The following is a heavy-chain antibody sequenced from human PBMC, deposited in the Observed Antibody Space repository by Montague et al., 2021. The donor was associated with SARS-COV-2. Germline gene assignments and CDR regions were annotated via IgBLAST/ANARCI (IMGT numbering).Heavy chain of an antibody. V-gene: IGHV4-34*01. D-gene: IGHD2-2*01. CDR3: ARVRAVPAAMRIFSLGRSYYGMDV. CDR2: ISHSGST. J-gene: IGHJ6*02. Sequence: SETLSLTCAVYGGSFSGYYWSWIRQPPGEGLEWIGEISHSGSTNYNPSLKSRVTISVDTSKNQFSLKLSSVTAADTAVYYCARVRAVPAAMRIFSLGRSYYGMDVWGQGTTVTVSS. CDR1: GGSFSGYY.